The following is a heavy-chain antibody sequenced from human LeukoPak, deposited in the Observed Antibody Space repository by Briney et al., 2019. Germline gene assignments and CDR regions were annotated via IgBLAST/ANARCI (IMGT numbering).Heavy chain of an antibody. CDR2: ITQSGRT. CDR3: APIFGGYSDFDS. V-gene: IGHV4-34*01. Sequence: SETLSLTCAVYGGSFSTYYWSWVRQPPGKGLEWIGEITQSGRTNYNPSLKSRVTISIDTSKNQFSLQLTSVAAADTGVYYCAPIFGGYSDFDSWGQGTLVTVSS. CDR1: GGSFSTYY. D-gene: IGHD5-12*01. J-gene: IGHJ4*02.